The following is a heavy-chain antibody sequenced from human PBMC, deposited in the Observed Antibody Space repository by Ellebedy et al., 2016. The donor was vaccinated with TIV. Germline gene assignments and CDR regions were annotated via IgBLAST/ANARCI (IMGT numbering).Heavy chain of an antibody. CDR2: ISGNGRTT. J-gene: IGHJ4*02. CDR1: GLSSSTSA. Sequence: GGSLRLSXEASGLSSSTSAMSWVRQAPGKGLEWVSVISGNGRTTYNADSVKGRFTISRDNFKSTLLLQMNTLTAEDTAVYYCATVSGKYYFDSWGQGTLVTVSS. D-gene: IGHD2-8*01. CDR3: ATVSGKYYFDS. V-gene: IGHV3-23*01.